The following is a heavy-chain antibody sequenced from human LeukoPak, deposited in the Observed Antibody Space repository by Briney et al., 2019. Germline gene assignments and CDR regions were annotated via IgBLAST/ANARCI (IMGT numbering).Heavy chain of an antibody. CDR3: AKPPPDNYYYYYGMDV. Sequence: GGSLRLSCAASGFTFSSYAMSWVRQAPGKGLEWVSAISGSGATTYFADSVKGRFTISRDNSKNTLYLQMNSLRVEDTAVYYCAKPPPDNYYYYYGMDVWGQGTTVTVSS. J-gene: IGHJ6*02. CDR1: GFTFSSYA. V-gene: IGHV3-23*01. CDR2: ISGSGATT.